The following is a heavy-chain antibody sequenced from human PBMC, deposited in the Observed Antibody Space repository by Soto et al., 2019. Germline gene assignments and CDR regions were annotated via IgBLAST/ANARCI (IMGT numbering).Heavy chain of an antibody. CDR2: ISGSGGST. Sequence: GGSLRLSCAASGFTFSSYAMSWVRQAPGKGLEWVSAISGSGGSTYYADSVKGRFTISRDNSKNTLYLQMNSLRAEDTAVYYCAKGEGEGGYCTSGVCSNIRYSLDYWGKETLVTVSP. CDR1: GFTFSSYA. CDR3: AKGEGEGGYCTSGVCSNIRYSLDY. D-gene: IGHD2-8*01. V-gene: IGHV3-23*01. J-gene: IGHJ4*02.